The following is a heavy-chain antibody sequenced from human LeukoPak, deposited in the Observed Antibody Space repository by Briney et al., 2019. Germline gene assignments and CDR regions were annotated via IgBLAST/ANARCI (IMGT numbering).Heavy chain of an antibody. Sequence: PGGSLRLSCAASGSTFSSYAMSWVRQAPGKGLEWVSAISGSGGDTYYADSVKGRFTISRDNSKNTLFLQMNSLRAEDTAVYYCAKYDSFDHYYDSSGRFDCWGQGTLVTVSS. CDR1: GSTFSSYA. V-gene: IGHV3-23*01. J-gene: IGHJ4*02. CDR2: ISGSGGDT. CDR3: AKYDSFDHYYDSSGRFDC. D-gene: IGHD3-22*01.